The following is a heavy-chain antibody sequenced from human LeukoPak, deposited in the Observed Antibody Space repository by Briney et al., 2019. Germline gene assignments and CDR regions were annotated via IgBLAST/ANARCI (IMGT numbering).Heavy chain of an antibody. Sequence: SETPSLTCAVYGGSFSGYYWSWIRQPPGKGLEWIGEINHSGSTNYNPSLKSRVTISVDTSKNQFSLKLSSVTAADTAVYYCARVYYDFLSGYYPLYCYYYYMDVWGKGTTVTVSS. D-gene: IGHD3-3*01. CDR3: ARVYYDFLSGYYPLYCYYYYMDV. V-gene: IGHV4-34*01. J-gene: IGHJ6*03. CDR2: INHSGST. CDR1: GGSFSGYY.